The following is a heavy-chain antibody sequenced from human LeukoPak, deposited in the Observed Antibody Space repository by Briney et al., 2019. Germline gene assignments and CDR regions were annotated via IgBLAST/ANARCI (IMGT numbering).Heavy chain of an antibody. J-gene: IGHJ4*02. V-gene: IGHV3-53*01. D-gene: IGHD4-17*01. Sequence: PGESLRLSCAASGFTVSSNYMSWVRQAPGKGLEWVSVIYSGGSTYYADSVKGRFTISRDNSKNTLYLQMNSLRAEDTAVYYCARERLYGDYYFDYWGQGTLVTVSS. CDR1: GFTVSSNY. CDR3: ARERLYGDYYFDY. CDR2: IYSGGST.